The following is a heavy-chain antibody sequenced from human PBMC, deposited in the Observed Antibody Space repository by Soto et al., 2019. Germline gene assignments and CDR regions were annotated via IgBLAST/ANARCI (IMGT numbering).Heavy chain of an antibody. Sequence: GGSLRLSCAASGFTFSDAWMNWVRQGPGKRLEWFARVKSKADSETIDYAAPVKGRFSISRDDSKNMVYLQMDNLKTEDTGVYYCTPDTPVIGAQIDYWGQGTLVTVSS. CDR2: VKSKADSETI. CDR3: TPDTPVIGAQIDY. J-gene: IGHJ4*02. CDR1: GFTFSDAW. V-gene: IGHV3-15*01.